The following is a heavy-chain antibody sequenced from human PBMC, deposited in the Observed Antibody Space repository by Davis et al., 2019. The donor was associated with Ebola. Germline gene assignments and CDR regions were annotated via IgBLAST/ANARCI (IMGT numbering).Heavy chain of an antibody. J-gene: IGHJ4*02. Sequence: ASVKVSCKASGYTFTRYDINWVRQATGQGLEWMGWMNPNSGNTGYAQKFQGRVTLTRNTSISTAYMELSSLRSEDTAVYYCARAPTWSQINYYCFDYWGQGTLVTVSS. CDR3: ARAPTWSQINYYCFDY. CDR1: GYTFTRYD. CDR2: MNPNSGNT. V-gene: IGHV1-8*01. D-gene: IGHD3-10*01.